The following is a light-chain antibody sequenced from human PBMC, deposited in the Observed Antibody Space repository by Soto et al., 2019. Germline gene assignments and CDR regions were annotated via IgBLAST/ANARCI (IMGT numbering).Light chain of an antibody. CDR3: PHYNNYPWT. CDR2: KAS. V-gene: IGKV1-5*03. J-gene: IGKJ1*01. Sequence: DIQMTQSPSTLSASPGDRVIITCRASQSINKWLAWYQQRPGEAPKLLIYKASHLQSGVPSRFSGSGSGTEFSLTISSLQPADFATYYCPHYNNYPWTFGQGTKVEIK. CDR1: QSINKW.